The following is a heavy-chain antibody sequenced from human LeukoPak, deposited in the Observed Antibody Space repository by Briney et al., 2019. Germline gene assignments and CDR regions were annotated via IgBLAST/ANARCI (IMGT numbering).Heavy chain of an antibody. CDR2: TRSKANSYAT. CDR3: TTIPGIAVAGTWFNY. V-gene: IGHV3-73*01. Sequence: GGSLKLSCAASGFTFSGSAMHWVRQASGKGLEWVGRTRSKANSYATAYAASVKGRFTISRDDSKNTAYLQMNSLKTEGTAVYYCTTIPGIAVAGTWFNYWGQGTLVTVSS. D-gene: IGHD6-19*01. CDR1: GFTFSGSA. J-gene: IGHJ4*02.